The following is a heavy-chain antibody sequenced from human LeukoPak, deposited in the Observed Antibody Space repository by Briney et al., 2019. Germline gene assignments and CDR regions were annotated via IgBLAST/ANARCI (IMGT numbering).Heavy chain of an antibody. V-gene: IGHV3-23*01. CDR2: ISGSGGGT. Sequence: GGSLRLSCSPSGFTFSCYSMSWVRQAPGKVLEWVSAISGSGGGTYYTGSGEGRFTISTDNSKHTLYLQMNSLRAEHTAVYFCAKGRSYSSGWYWDLGGQGTLVTAPS. CDR1: GFTFSCYS. J-gene: IGHJ4*02. D-gene: IGHD6-19*01. CDR3: AKGRSYSSGWYWDL.